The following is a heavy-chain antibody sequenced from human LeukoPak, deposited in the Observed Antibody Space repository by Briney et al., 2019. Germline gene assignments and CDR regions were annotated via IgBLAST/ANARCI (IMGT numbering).Heavy chain of an antibody. CDR2: ISYDGSNK. J-gene: IGHJ4*02. CDR1: GFTFSSYA. CDR3: ARDTGWYYLDY. D-gene: IGHD6-19*01. Sequence: PGGSLRLSCAASGFTFSSYAMHWVRQAPGKGLEWVAVISYDGSNKYYADSVKGRFTISRDNSKSTLYLQMNSLRAEDTAVYYCARDTGWYYLDYWGQGTLVTVSS. V-gene: IGHV3-30-3*01.